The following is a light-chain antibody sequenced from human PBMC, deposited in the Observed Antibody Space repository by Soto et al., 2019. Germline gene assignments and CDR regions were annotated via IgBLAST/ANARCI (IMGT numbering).Light chain of an antibody. CDR3: QQYYSPPFT. Sequence: DIVMTQSPDSLAVSLGERATINCKSSQSVLYSSNNKNYLAWYQQKPGQPPKVLIYWASTRESGVPDRFSGSGSGTEFTLTISSLQAEDVAIYFCQQYYSPPFTFGQGTKLEIK. V-gene: IGKV4-1*01. J-gene: IGKJ2*01. CDR2: WAS. CDR1: QSVLYSSNNKNY.